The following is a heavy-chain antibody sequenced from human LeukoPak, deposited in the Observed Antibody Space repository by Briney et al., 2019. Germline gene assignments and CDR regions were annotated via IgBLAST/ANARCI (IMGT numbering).Heavy chain of an antibody. D-gene: IGHD3-10*01. Sequence: PGGSLRLSCATSEFTFSNCWMSWVRQAPGKGLEWVANINLDGSEKYYVDSVKGRFTISRDNAKNSLYLQMNSLRAEDTAVYYCARDRGHYYGSGSYSQYWYFDLWGRGTLVTVSS. J-gene: IGHJ2*01. CDR1: EFTFSNCW. V-gene: IGHV3-7*01. CDR3: ARDRGHYYGSGSYSQYWYFDL. CDR2: INLDGSEK.